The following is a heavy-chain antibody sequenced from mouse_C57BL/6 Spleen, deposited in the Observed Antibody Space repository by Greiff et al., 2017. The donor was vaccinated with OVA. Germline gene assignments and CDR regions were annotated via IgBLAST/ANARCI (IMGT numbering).Heavy chain of an antibody. CDR1: GYSITSGYY. V-gene: IGHV3-6*01. J-gene: IGHJ4*01. CDR3: ARRDYDYHYAMDY. CDR2: ISYDGSN. Sequence: EVQLQQSGPGLVKPSQSLSLTCSVTGYSITSGYYWNWIRQFPGNKLEWMGYISYDGSNNYNPSLKNRISITRDTSKNQFFLKLNSVTTEDTATYYCARRDYDYHYAMDYWGQGTSVTVSS. D-gene: IGHD2-4*01.